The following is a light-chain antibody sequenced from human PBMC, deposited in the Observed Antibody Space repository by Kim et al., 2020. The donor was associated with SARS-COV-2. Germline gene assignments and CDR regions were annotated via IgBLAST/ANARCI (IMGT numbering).Light chain of an antibody. CDR1: QGISNS. V-gene: IGKV1-NL1*01. CDR2: SAS. Sequence: DIQMTQSPSSLSASVGDTVTITCRASQGISNSLAWYRQKPETAPRLLLYSASRLETGVPSRFSGRGSGTEYTLTISSLQPEDLGTYFCQQSYAIPWTFGLGTKLEI. J-gene: IGKJ1*01. CDR3: QQSYAIPWT.